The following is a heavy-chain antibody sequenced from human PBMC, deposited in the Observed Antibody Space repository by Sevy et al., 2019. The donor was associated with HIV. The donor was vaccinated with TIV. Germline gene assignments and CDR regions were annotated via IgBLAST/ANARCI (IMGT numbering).Heavy chain of an antibody. D-gene: IGHD3-22*01. CDR3: ATGREYYDENSGYFDY. V-gene: IGHV1-24*01. J-gene: IGHJ4*02. CDR2: FDPEDGEI. CDR1: GYRLSELS. Sequence: ASVKVSCKISGYRLSELSMHWVRQAPGKGLEWMGRFDPEDGEIIYAQKFQGRVTVTEDTSTDTAYMELSRLRSEDTAAYYCATGREYYDENSGYFDYWGPGILVTVSS.